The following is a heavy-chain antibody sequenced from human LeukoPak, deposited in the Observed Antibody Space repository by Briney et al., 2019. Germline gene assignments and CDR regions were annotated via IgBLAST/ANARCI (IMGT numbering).Heavy chain of an antibody. CDR3: ATSFSTPANY. Sequence: GGSLRLSCAASGFTFSSYWMHWVRHAPGKGLEWVANIKQDGSEKYHVDSVKGRFTISRDNAKNSLYLQMNSLRAEDTAVYYCATSFSTPANYWGQGTLVTVSS. D-gene: IGHD2-2*01. J-gene: IGHJ4*02. CDR1: GFTFSSYW. CDR2: IKQDGSEK. V-gene: IGHV3-7*01.